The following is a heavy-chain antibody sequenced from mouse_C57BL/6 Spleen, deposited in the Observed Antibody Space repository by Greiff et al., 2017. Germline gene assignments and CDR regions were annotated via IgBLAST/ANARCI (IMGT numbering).Heavy chain of an antibody. CDR1: GFTFSDYG. CDR3: ARAGSSPLYAMDY. Sequence: EVMLVESGGGLVKPGGSLKLSCAASGFTFSDYGMHWVRQAPEKGLELVAYISSGSSTIYYADTVKGRFTISRDNAKNTLFLQMTSLRSEDTAMYYCARAGSSPLYAMDYWGQGTSVTVSA. D-gene: IGHD1-1*01. V-gene: IGHV5-17*01. CDR2: ISSGSSTI. J-gene: IGHJ4*01.